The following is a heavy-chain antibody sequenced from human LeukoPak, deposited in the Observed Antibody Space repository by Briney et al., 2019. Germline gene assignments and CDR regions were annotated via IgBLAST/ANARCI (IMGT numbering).Heavy chain of an antibody. CDR1: GFTFSSYA. Sequence: PGGSLRLSCAASGFTFSSYAMSWVRQAPGKGLEWVSAISGSGGSTYYADSVKGRFTISRDNSKNTLYLQMDSLRAEDTAVYYCAKDSRTGSYYSRSSTPRDFDYWGQGTLVTVSS. CDR2: ISGSGGST. D-gene: IGHD1-26*01. J-gene: IGHJ4*02. V-gene: IGHV3-23*01. CDR3: AKDSRTGSYYSRSSTPRDFDY.